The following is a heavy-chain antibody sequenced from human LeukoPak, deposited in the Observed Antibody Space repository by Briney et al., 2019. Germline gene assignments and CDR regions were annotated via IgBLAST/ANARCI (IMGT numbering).Heavy chain of an antibody. CDR2: ISSSSSYI. J-gene: IGHJ4*02. CDR1: GFTFSIYS. CDR3: ARDYFRGYSYGYFDY. V-gene: IGHV3-21*01. D-gene: IGHD5-18*01. Sequence: GGSLRLSCAASGFTFSIYSMNWVRQAPGKGLEWVSSISSSSSYIYYADSVKGRFTISRDNAKNSLYLQMNSLRAEDTAVYYCARDYFRGYSYGYFDYWGQGTLVTVSS.